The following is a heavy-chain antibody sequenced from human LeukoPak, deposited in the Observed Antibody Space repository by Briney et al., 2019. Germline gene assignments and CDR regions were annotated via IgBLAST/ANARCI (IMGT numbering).Heavy chain of an antibody. CDR2: IYYSGNT. D-gene: IGHD4-17*01. CDR1: GGSISNNY. J-gene: IGHJ2*01. CDR3: ARHGVDYGVVSDWFFDL. Sequence: SETLSLTCTVSGGSISNNYWSWIRQPPGKGLDWIGYIYYSGNTKYNPSLRSRVTISVETSKNQLSLRLTSVTAADTAVYYCARHGVDYGVVSDWFFDLWGRGTLVTVSS. V-gene: IGHV4-59*08.